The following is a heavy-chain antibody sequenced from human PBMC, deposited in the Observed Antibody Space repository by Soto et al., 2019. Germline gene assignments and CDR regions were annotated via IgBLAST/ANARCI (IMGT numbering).Heavy chain of an antibody. CDR3: ASGGAGYRPFDI. Sequence: SETLSLTCTVSGGSISSYYWSWIRQPAGKGLEWIGRIYTSGSTSYNPSLKSRVTMSVDTSKNQFSLKLSSVTAADTAVYYCASGGAGYRPFDIWGQGTMVTVSS. J-gene: IGHJ3*02. D-gene: IGHD5-18*01. V-gene: IGHV4-4*07. CDR2: IYTSGST. CDR1: GGSISSYY.